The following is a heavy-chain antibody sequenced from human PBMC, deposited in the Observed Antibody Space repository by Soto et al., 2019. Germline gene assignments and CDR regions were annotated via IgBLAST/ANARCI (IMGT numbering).Heavy chain of an antibody. Sequence: EVQLVESGGGLVQPGGSLRLSCAASGFTFSSYSMNWVRQAPGKGLEWVSYIRSSSSTIYYADSVKGRFTISRDNAKNSLDLQMNSLRDEDMAVYYCAREIRGGLRFIPRFDPWGQGTLVTGSS. D-gene: IGHD3-10*01. CDR3: AREIRGGLRFIPRFDP. V-gene: IGHV3-48*02. CDR1: GFTFSSYS. CDR2: IRSSSSTI. J-gene: IGHJ5*02.